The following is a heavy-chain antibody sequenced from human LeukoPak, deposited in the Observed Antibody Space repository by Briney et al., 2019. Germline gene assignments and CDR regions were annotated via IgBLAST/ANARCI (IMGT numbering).Heavy chain of an antibody. D-gene: IGHD5-24*01. V-gene: IGHV3-48*01. CDR1: GFTFSSYS. J-gene: IGHJ4*02. Sequence: GGSLRLSCAASGFTFSSYSMNWVRQAPGKGLEWVSYISSSSSTIYYADSVKGRFTISRDNAKNSLYLQMNSLRAEDTAVYYCARDLGYTRDYWGQGTLVTVSS. CDR3: ARDLGYTRDY. CDR2: ISSSSSTI.